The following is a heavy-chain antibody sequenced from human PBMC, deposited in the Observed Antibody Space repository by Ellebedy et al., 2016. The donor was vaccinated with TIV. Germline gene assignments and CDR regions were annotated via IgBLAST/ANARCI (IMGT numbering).Heavy chain of an antibody. Sequence: MPGGSLRLSCKGSGYSFTSYGISWVRQAPGQGLEWMGWINPNSGGTNYAQKFQGRVTMTRDTSISTAYMELSRLRSDDTAVYYCARDLGTTVVPAGYWGQGTLVTVSS. V-gene: IGHV1-2*02. CDR3: ARDLGTTVVPAGY. D-gene: IGHD4-23*01. CDR2: INPNSGGT. CDR1: GYSFTSYG. J-gene: IGHJ4*02.